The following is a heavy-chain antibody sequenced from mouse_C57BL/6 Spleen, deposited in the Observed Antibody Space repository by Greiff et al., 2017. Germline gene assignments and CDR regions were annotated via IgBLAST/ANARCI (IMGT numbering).Heavy chain of an antibody. CDR3: ATWYDYESPPDY. D-gene: IGHD2-4*01. J-gene: IGHJ2*01. CDR2: IDPEDGET. V-gene: IGHV14-2*01. Sequence: VQLQQSGAELVKPGASVKLSCTASGFNITDYYMHWVKQRPEQGLEWIGRIDPEDGETKYAQKFQGKATITADKSSNTAYLQLSSLTSEDTAVYYEATWYDYESPPDYWGQGTTLTVSS. CDR1: GFNITDYY.